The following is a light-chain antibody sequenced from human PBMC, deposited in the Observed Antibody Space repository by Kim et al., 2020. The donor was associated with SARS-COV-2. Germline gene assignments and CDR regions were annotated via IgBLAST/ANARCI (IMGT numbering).Light chain of an antibody. Sequence: QSITISCTGTSSDVGGYKYVSWYQQHPGKAPKLMMYDVSNRPSGVSNRFSGSKSGNTASLTISGLQAEDEADYYCSSYTSSSTNYVFGTGTKVTAL. J-gene: IGLJ1*01. CDR2: DVS. V-gene: IGLV2-14*03. CDR3: SSYTSSSTNYV. CDR1: SSDVGGYKY.